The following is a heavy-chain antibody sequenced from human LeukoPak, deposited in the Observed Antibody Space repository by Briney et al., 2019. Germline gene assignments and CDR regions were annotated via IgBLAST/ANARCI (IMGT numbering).Heavy chain of an antibody. CDR2: ISGSGGST. V-gene: IGHV3-23*01. D-gene: IGHD2-2*01. Sequence: GGSLRLSCAASGFTFSSYGMSWVRQAPGKGLEWVSAISGSGGSTYYADSVKGRFTISRDNSKNTLYLQMNSLRAEDTAVYYCAKVRLSCSSTSCYRWFDPWGQGTLVTVSS. J-gene: IGHJ5*02. CDR3: AKVRLSCSSTSCYRWFDP. CDR1: GFTFSSYG.